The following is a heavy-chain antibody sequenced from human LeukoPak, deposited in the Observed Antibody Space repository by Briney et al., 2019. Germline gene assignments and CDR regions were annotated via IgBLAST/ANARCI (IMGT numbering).Heavy chain of an antibody. D-gene: IGHD2-15*01. CDR2: ISSNGGST. CDR3: ASSTPGY. Sequence: PGGSLRLSCAASGFTFSSYAMHWVRQAPGKGLEYVSAISSNGGSTYYANSVKGRFTISRDNSKNTLYLQMGSLRAEDTAVYYCASSTPGYWGQGALVTVSS. J-gene: IGHJ4*02. CDR1: GFTFSSYA. V-gene: IGHV3-64*01.